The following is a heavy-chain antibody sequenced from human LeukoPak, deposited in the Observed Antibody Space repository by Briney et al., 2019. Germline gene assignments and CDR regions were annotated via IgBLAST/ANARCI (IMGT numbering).Heavy chain of an antibody. J-gene: IGHJ5*02. CDR2: INPNSGGT. V-gene: IGHV1-2*02. D-gene: IGHD3-9*01. CDR1: GYTFTGYY. CDR3: ARDNHDILTGYCFDP. Sequence: ASVKVSCKASGYTFTGYYMHWVRRAPGQGLEWMGWINPNSGGTNYAQKFQGRVTMTRDTSISTAYMELSRLRSDDTAVYYCARDNHDILTGYCFDPWGQGTLVTVSS.